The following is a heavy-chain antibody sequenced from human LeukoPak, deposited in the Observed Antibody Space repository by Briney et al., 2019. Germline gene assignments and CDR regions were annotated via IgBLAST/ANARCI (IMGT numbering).Heavy chain of an antibody. CDR1: GYTFTGYY. V-gene: IGHV1-2*02. CDR3: ARDRGITVPGAAFDY. D-gene: IGHD6-19*01. CDR2: INPNSVVT. Sequence: ASVKVSCKASGYTFTGYYIYWVRQAPGQGLEWMGWINPNSVVTNYAQNFQGRVSMTRDTSISTAYMELSRLGSDDTAVYYCARDRGITVPGAAFDYWGQGTLVTVSS. J-gene: IGHJ4*02.